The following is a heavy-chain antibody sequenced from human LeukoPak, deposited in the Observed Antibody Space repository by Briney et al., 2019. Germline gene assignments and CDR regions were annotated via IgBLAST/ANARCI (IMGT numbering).Heavy chain of an antibody. Sequence: GGSLRLSCAASGVTFSSYGIHWVRQAPGKGLEWVTFIGYDGRNKYYADSVKGRFTISRDNSKNTLYLQMNSLRAEDTAVYYCARASRIGCSGGSCYEGYWGQGTLVTVSS. CDR2: IGYDGRNK. V-gene: IGHV3-30*02. CDR3: ARASRIGCSGGSCYEGY. CDR1: GVTFSSYG. D-gene: IGHD2-15*01. J-gene: IGHJ4*02.